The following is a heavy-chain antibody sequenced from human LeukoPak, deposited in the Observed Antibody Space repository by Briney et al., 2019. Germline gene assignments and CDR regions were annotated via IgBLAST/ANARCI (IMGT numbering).Heavy chain of an antibody. J-gene: IGHJ4*02. D-gene: IGHD2-2*01. Sequence: GGSLRLSCAASGNYWMHWVRQAPGEGLVWVSHINSDGSWTSYADSVKGRFTIPKDNAKNTVYLQMNNLRAEDTAVYYCVSFYETYWGRGTLVTVSS. V-gene: IGHV3-74*01. CDR3: VSFYETY. CDR1: GNYW. CDR2: INSDGSWT.